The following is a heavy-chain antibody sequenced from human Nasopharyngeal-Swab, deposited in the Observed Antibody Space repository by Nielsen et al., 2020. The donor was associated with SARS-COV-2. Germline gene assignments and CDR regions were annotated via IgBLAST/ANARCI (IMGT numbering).Heavy chain of an antibody. D-gene: IGHD3-16*01. Sequence: GKSLKISCAASGFTFSSYAMSWVRQAPGKGLEWVSAISGSGGSTYYADSVKGRFTISRDNSKNTLYLQMNSLRADDTAVYHCAKEATLGGVGDYYYMDVWGKGTTVTVSS. CDR1: GFTFSSYA. CDR3: AKEATLGGVGDYYYMDV. J-gene: IGHJ6*03. CDR2: ISGSGGST. V-gene: IGHV3-23*01.